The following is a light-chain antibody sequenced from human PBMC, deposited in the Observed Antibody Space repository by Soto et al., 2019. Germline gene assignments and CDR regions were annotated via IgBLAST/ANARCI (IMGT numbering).Light chain of an antibody. V-gene: IGKV3-15*01. Sequence: ELVLTQSPGTLSLSPGERATLSCRASQSVSSSYLAWYQQKPGQAPRLLIYGASTRATGIPARFSGSGSGTEFTLTISSLQSEDFAVYSCQQYNSWPLTFGGGTKVDIK. J-gene: IGKJ4*01. CDR1: QSVSSSY. CDR2: GAS. CDR3: QQYNSWPLT.